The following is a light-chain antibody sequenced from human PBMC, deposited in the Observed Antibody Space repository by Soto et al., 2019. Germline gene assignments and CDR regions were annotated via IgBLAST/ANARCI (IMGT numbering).Light chain of an antibody. J-gene: IGKJ3*01. V-gene: IGKV3-20*01. Sequence: EIVLTQSPDTLSLSPGERATLSCRASQSVSNNYLAWYQQKPGQAPRLLIFGASSRATGIPDRFSGSGSGTDFTLTISRLEPEDFAVYYCQQYGSSPFTFGPGTKVDIK. CDR3: QQYGSSPFT. CDR1: QSVSNNY. CDR2: GAS.